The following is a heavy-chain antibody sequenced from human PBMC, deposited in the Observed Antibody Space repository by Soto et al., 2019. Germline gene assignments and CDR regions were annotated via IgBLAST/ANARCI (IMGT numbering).Heavy chain of an antibody. Sequence: EVQLVASGGGLVQPGGSLRLSCAASGFTFSSYAMHWVRQAPGKGLEYVSAISSNGGSTYYANSVKGRFTISRDNSKNTLYLQMGSLRAEDMAVYYCARDRGSGSWDLEYFQHWGQGTLVTVSS. CDR3: ARDRGSGSWDLEYFQH. D-gene: IGHD3-10*01. CDR2: ISSNGGST. CDR1: GFTFSSYA. J-gene: IGHJ1*01. V-gene: IGHV3-64*01.